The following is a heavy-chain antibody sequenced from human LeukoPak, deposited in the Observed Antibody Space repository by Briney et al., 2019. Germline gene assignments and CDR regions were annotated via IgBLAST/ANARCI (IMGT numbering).Heavy chain of an antibody. Sequence: GGSLRLSCVASGFSLGTFNMNWVRQAPGKGLEWVSCISGTGSVYYAASVRGRFTISRDNAGNSLFLQLNSLRTEDTAVYFCARDLPGSSWYALDSWGQGTLVTVSS. D-gene: IGHD6-13*01. CDR2: ISGTGSV. CDR1: GFSLGTFN. V-gene: IGHV3-69-1*01. CDR3: ARDLPGSSWYALDS. J-gene: IGHJ5*01.